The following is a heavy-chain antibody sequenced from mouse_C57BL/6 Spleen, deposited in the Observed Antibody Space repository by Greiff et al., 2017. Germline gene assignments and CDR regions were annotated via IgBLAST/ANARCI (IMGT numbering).Heavy chain of an antibody. CDR3: ARRHCGSSGDMDY. CDR1: GYAFTNYL. D-gene: IGHD1-1*01. V-gene: IGHV1-54*01. CDR2: INPGSGGT. Sequence: QVQLQQSGAELVKPGTSVKVSCKASGYAFTNYLIEWVKQRPGQGLEWIGVINPGSGGTNYNEKFKGKATLTADKSSSTAYMQLSSLTSEDSAVYFCARRHCGSSGDMDYWGQGTSVTVSS. J-gene: IGHJ4*01.